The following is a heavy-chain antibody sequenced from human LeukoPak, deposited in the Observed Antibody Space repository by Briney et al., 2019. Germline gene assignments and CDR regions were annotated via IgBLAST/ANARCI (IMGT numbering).Heavy chain of an antibody. V-gene: IGHV4-39*01. CDR1: GGSITSSRFY. CDR2: IYHSGHT. Sequence: SETLSLTCTVSGGSITSSRFYWGWVRQPPGKGLECMGSIYHSGHTYYNPSLTSPATTSVDTSKNQFSQKLSSVTAADTAVYYCARGSSPFDYWGQGTLVTVSS. J-gene: IGHJ4*02. CDR3: ARGSSPFDY.